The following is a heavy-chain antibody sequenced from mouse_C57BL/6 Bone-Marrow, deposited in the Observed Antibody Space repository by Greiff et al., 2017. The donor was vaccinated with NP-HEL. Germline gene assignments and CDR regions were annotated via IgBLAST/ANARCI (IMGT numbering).Heavy chain of an antibody. CDR1: GYTFTDYE. Sequence: VQLVESGAELVRPGASVTLSCKASGYTFTDYEMHWVKQTPVHGLEWIGAIDPETGGTAYNQKFKGKAILTADKSSSTAYMELRSLTSEDSAVYYCAELGRSWFAYWGQGTLVTVSA. V-gene: IGHV1-15*01. CDR3: AELGRSWFAY. D-gene: IGHD4-1*01. J-gene: IGHJ3*01. CDR2: IDPETGGT.